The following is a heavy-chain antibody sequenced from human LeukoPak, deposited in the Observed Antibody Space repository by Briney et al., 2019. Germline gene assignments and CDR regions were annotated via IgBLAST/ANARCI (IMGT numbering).Heavy chain of an antibody. CDR2: INTNTGNP. Sequence: ASVKVSCKASGYTFTSYAMNWVRQAPGQGLEWMGWINTNTGNPTYAQGFTGRFVFSLDTSVSTAYLQISSLKAEDTAVYYCARVKAAYSPSSGWYYYYCYYMDVWGKGTTVTVSS. D-gene: IGHD6-19*01. J-gene: IGHJ6*03. V-gene: IGHV7-4-1*02. CDR3: ARVKAAYSPSSGWYYYYCYYMDV. CDR1: GYTFTSYA.